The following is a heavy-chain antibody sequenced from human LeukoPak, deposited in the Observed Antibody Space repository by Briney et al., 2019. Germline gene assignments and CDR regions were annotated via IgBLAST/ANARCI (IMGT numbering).Heavy chain of an antibody. Sequence: GGSLRLSCAASGFSSSTYATSSVRHAPGKGLEWGSGICGNDGNTYSTDSVNGRFTISRDNSKTTLQLQMNSLRAEDTALYYCAKDTGGSCYSAIAYWGQGALVTVST. D-gene: IGHD2-15*01. CDR2: ICGNDGNT. CDR3: AKDTGGSCYSAIAY. J-gene: IGHJ4*02. CDR1: GFSSSTYA. V-gene: IGHV3-23*01.